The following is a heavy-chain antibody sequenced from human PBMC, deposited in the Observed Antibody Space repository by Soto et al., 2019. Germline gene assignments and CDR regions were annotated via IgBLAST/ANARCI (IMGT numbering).Heavy chain of an antibody. CDR1: GFTFDDYA. D-gene: IGHD2-21*02. CDR2: ISWDGGST. V-gene: IGHV3-43D*04. Sequence: GGSLRLSCAASGFTFDDYAMHWVRQAPGKGLEWVSLISWDGGSTYYADSVKGRFTISRDNSKNSLYLQMNSLRAEDTALYYCAQDLDGGNSLSYYYGMDVCRQGHTVIVSS. CDR3: AQDLDGGNSLSYYYGMDV. J-gene: IGHJ6*02.